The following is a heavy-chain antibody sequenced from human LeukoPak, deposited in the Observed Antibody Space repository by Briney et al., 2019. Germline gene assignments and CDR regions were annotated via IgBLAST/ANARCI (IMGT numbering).Heavy chain of an antibody. CDR2: IYPGDSDT. D-gene: IGHD3-10*01. J-gene: IGHJ4*02. CDR3: ARRYYYGSGSYYSYFDY. Sequence: GESLQISCKGSGYSFTSYWIGWVRQMPGKGLEWMGIIYPGDSDTRYSPSFQGQVTISADKSISTAYLQWSSLKASDTAMYYCARRYYYGSGSYYSYFDYWGQGTLVTVSS. V-gene: IGHV5-51*01. CDR1: GYSFTSYW.